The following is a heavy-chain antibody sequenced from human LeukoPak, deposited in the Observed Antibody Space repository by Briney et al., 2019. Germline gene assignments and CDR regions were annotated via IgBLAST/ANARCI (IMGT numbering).Heavy chain of an antibody. CDR1: GFPFRHYG. J-gene: IGHJ4*02. Sequence: GSLRLSLSGSGFPFRHYGMNLVRQASGGGLEWVSAINPSGDSTYYADSVKGRFTISRDNSKNTLYLQMNSLRAEDTAVYFCAKAGTHSYFDDWGQGTLVTVSA. D-gene: IGHD6-19*01. V-gene: IGHV3-23*01. CDR3: AKAGTHSYFDD. CDR2: INPSGDST.